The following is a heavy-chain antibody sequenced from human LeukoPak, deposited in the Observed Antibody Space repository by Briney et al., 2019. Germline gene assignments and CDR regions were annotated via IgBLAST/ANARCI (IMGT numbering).Heavy chain of an antibody. D-gene: IGHD2-15*01. J-gene: IGHJ3*02. CDR3: ARGTDIVVVVAVTDAFDI. CDR2: IYYSGST. V-gene: IGHV4-39*07. CDR1: GGSISSSSYY. Sequence: SETLSLTCTVSGGSISSSSYYWGWIRQPPGKGLEWIGSIYYSGSTYYNPSLKTRVTISVDTPKNQFSLKLSSVTAADTAVYYCARGTDIVVVVAVTDAFDIWGQGTMVTVSS.